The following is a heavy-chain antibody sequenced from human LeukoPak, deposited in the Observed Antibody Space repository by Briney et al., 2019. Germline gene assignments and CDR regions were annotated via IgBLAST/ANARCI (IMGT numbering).Heavy chain of an antibody. CDR1: GVSINGYY. Sequence: SETLSLTCNVSGVSINGYYWNWIRQPAGKGLEWIGRIYSSGSTNYNPSLKSRVTMSVDTSKNHFSLNLTSVTAADTAVYYCAREGSAAAGRGGDYWGQGTLVTVSS. CDR2: IYSSGST. D-gene: IGHD6-13*01. CDR3: AREGSAAAGRGGDY. J-gene: IGHJ4*02. V-gene: IGHV4-4*07.